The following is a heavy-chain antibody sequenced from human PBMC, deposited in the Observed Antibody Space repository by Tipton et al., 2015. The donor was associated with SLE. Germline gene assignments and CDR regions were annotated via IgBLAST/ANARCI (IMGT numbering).Heavy chain of an antibody. V-gene: IGHV4-34*01. D-gene: IGHD2-15*01. Sequence: TLSLTCAVYGGSFSGYYWSWIRQPPGKGLEWIGEINHSGSTNYNPSLKSRVTISVDTSKNQFSLKLSSVTAADTAVYYCARDGGYCSGGSCYSPGWYFDLWGRGTLVTVSS. CDR2: INHSGST. CDR3: ARDGGYCSGGSCYSPGWYFDL. J-gene: IGHJ2*01. CDR1: GGSFSGYY.